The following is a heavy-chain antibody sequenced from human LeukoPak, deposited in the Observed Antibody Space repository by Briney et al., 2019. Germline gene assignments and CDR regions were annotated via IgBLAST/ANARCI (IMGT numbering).Heavy chain of an antibody. CDR3: TRSRSSDSTGWFSDY. J-gene: IGHJ4*02. Sequence: GESLKISCQGSGSRFSNYWIAWVRQLPGKGLEWLGIIYPGDSDTRYSPSFQGLVTISADKSISTAYLQWSSLKASDTAMYYCTRSRSSDSTGWFSDYWGQGTLVTVSS. CDR2: IYPGDSDT. D-gene: IGHD6-19*01. V-gene: IGHV5-51*01. CDR1: GSRFSNYW.